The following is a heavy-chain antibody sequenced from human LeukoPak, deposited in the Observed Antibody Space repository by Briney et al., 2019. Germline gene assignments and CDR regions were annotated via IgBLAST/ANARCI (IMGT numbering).Heavy chain of an antibody. CDR3: TKEGRPKSGGGYFDY. CDR2: VNEGGGRT. D-gene: IGHD6-13*01. Sequence: PGGPQRLFCGVSRLVFRSCAMGWARDARGQGVEWLYTVNEGGGRTYYADSVKGRFTVSRDNSKNTLYLQMNSLRADDTGVYYCTKEGRPKSGGGYFDYWGQGARVTVSS. J-gene: IGHJ4*02. V-gene: IGHV3-23*01. CDR1: RLVFRSCA.